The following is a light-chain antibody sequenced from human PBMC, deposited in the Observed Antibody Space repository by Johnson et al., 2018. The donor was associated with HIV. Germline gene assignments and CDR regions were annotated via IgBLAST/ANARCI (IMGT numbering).Light chain of an antibody. Sequence: QSVLTQPASVSAASGQKVNISCSGSSSNIWNYYVSWYQHLPGTAPKLLIYDNNKRPSGIPDRFSGSKSGTSATLGIAGLQTGDEADYFCGTWDNSLNVYVFGTATKVTVL. CDR3: GTWDNSLNVYV. V-gene: IGLV1-51*01. CDR2: DNN. J-gene: IGLJ1*01. CDR1: SSNIWNYY.